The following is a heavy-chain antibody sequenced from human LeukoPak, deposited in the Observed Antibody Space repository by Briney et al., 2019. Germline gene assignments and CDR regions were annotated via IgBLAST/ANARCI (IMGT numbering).Heavy chain of an antibody. Sequence: PGGSLRLSCAASGFTFSSYTMNWARQAPGKGLEWVSSISSSSSYIYYADSVKGRFTISRDNAKNSLYLQVNSLRAEDTAVYYCARDRDAYNSDYFDFWGLGALVTVSS. CDR3: ARDRDAYNSDYFDF. J-gene: IGHJ4*02. D-gene: IGHD5-24*01. V-gene: IGHV3-21*01. CDR2: ISSSSSYI. CDR1: GFTFSSYT.